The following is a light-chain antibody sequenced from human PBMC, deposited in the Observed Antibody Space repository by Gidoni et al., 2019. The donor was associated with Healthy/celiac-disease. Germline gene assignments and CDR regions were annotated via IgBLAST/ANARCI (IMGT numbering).Light chain of an antibody. CDR1: QSVSSN. CDR3: QQYNNWPPLT. Sequence: EIVMTQSPATLSVSPGARATLSCRASQSVSSNLAGYQQKPGQAPRILIYCASTRATGIPARFCGSGSATAFSPTIISLLSEDFAVYYWQQYNNWPPLTFGGWTKVEIK. CDR2: CAS. J-gene: IGKJ4*01. V-gene: IGKV3-15*01.